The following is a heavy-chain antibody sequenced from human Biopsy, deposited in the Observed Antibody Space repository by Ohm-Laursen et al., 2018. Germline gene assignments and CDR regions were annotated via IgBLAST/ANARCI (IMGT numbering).Heavy chain of an antibody. V-gene: IGHV4-34*01. Sequence: SQTLSLTWAVYGESFNGYYWSWIRQTPGKGLEWTGEINHSGRTNYNPSLKSRVTISVDTSKNQFSLKVRSVTAADTAVYYCVRGVDYYDPYHYYALDVWGQGTTVTVSS. CDR3: VRGVDYYDPYHYYALDV. D-gene: IGHD3-22*01. CDR2: INHSGRT. CDR1: GESFNGYY. J-gene: IGHJ6*02.